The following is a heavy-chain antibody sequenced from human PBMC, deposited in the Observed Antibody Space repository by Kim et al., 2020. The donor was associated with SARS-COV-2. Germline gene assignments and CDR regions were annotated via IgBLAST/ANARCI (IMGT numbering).Heavy chain of an antibody. D-gene: IGHD3-22*01. J-gene: IGHJ5*02. CDR2: ISSSSSTI. V-gene: IGHV3-48*02. Sequence: GGSLRLSCAASGFTFSSYSMNWVRQAPGKGLEWVSYISSSSSTIYYADSVKGRFTISRDNAKNSLYLQMNSLRDEDTAVYYCARARIYYDSSGENNWFDPWGQGTLVTVSS. CDR1: GFTFSSYS. CDR3: ARARIYYDSSGENNWFDP.